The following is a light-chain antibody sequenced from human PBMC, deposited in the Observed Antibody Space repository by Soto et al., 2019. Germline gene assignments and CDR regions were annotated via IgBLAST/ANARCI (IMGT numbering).Light chain of an antibody. J-gene: IGKJ4*01. CDR1: QDIAIY. CDR2: AAS. V-gene: IGKV1-9*01. CDR3: QQLRSYPST. Sequence: IQLTQSPSSLSASVGDRVTITCRASQDIAIYLAWYQQKPGEAPKLLIYAASTLYGGVPSRFSGSGFGTDFTLTISSLQAEDFASYYCQQLRSYPSTFGGGTKVDI.